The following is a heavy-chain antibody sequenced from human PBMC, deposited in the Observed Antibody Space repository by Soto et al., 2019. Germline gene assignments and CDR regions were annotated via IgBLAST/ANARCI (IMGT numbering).Heavy chain of an antibody. V-gene: IGHV4-30-4*01. CDR2: IYYSGST. CDR1: GGSISSGDYY. J-gene: IGHJ4*02. D-gene: IGHD3-16*01. CDR3: AREKLGAPLFDY. Sequence: SETLSLTCTVSGGSISSGDYYWSWIRQPPGKGLEWIGYIYYSGSTYYNPSLKSQVTISVDTSKNQFSLKLSSITAADTAVYYCAREKLGAPLFDYWGQGTLVTVSS.